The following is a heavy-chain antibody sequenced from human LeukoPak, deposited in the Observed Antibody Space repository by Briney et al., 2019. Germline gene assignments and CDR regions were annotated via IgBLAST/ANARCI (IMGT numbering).Heavy chain of an antibody. CDR1: GYTFTTYD. CDR3: ARGVKPSGYWFDP. D-gene: IGHD3-10*01. V-gene: IGHV1-8*01. Sequence: ASVKVSCKTSGYTFTTYDINWVRQATGQGLEWMGWMNPNSGNTGHAQKFQGRLTLTRDNSVSTAYMELSSLRSEDTAVYFCARGVKPSGYWFDPWGQGTRVTVSP. J-gene: IGHJ5*02. CDR2: MNPNSGNT.